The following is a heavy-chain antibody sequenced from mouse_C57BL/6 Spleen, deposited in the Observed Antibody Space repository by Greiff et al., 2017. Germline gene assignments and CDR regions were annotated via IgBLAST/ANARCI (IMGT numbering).Heavy chain of an antibody. CDR2: ISSGSSTI. CDR1: GFTFSDYG. CDR3: ARGGKYYFDY. J-gene: IGHJ2*01. V-gene: IGHV5-17*01. Sequence: EVKLVESGGGLVKPGGSLKLSCAASGFTFSDYGMHWVRQAPEKGLEWVAYISSGSSTIYYADTVKGRFTISRDNAKNTLFLQMTSLRSEDTAVYYCARGGKYYFDYWGQGTTLTVAS.